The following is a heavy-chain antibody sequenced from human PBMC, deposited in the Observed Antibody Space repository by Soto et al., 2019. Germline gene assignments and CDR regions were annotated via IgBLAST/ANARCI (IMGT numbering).Heavy chain of an antibody. V-gene: IGHV1-18*01. CDR2: ISAYNGNT. Sequence: ASVKVSCKASGYTFTSYGISWVRQAPGQGLEWMGWISAYNGNTNYAQKLQGRVTMTTDTSTSTAYMELRSVRSDDTAVYYCARDQNRVPAAMIWGQGTLVTVSS. CDR3: ARDQNRVPAAMI. D-gene: IGHD2-2*01. CDR1: GYTFTSYG. J-gene: IGHJ4*02.